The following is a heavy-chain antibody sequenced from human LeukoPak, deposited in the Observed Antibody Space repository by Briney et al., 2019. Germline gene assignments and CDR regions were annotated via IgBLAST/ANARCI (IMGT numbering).Heavy chain of an antibody. D-gene: IGHD2-2*01. CDR3: ARSFDCTTTSCYPFDY. J-gene: IGHJ4*02. CDR1: GYSFTNYW. Sequence: GESLKISCKASGYSFTNYWIGWVRQMPGKGLEWVGIIYPGDSDTRYSPSFQGQVTISADKPITTAYLQWSSLKASDTAMYYCARSFDCTTTSCYPFDYWGQGTLVTVSS. CDR2: IYPGDSDT. V-gene: IGHV5-51*04.